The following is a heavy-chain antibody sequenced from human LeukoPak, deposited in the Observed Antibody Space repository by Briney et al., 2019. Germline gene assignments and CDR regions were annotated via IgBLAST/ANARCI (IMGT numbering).Heavy chain of an antibody. CDR3: ARSQSQSGSYRYYFTY. D-gene: IGHD1-26*01. J-gene: IGHJ4*02. V-gene: IGHV4-61*08. CDR1: GVSVGSAGYY. CDR2: MYYSGNS. Sequence: SETLSLTCSVSGVSVGSAGYYWTWIRQPPGKGLEWIGYMYYSGNSNYNPFLKSRVTMSLDPPKNRFSLKLSSVTAADTAVYYCARSQSQSGSYRYYFTYWGQGTLVTVSS.